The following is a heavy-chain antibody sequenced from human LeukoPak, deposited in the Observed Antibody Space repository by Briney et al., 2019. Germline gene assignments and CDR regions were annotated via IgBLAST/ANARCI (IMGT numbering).Heavy chain of an antibody. V-gene: IGHV3-33*01. CDR2: IWSDGNRK. CDR3: ARDHSSGWFYFDY. J-gene: IGHJ4*02. D-gene: IGHD6-19*01. Sequence: PGRSLRLSCAASGFTFSSYGMQWVRQAPGKGLEWVAVIWSDGNRKYHADSVKGRFTISRDNSKNTLYLQMNSLRAEDTAVYSCARDHSSGWFYFDYWGQGTLVTVSS. CDR1: GFTFSSYG.